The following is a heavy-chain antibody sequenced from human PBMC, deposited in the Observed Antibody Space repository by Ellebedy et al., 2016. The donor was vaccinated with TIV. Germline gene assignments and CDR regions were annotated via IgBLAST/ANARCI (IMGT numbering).Heavy chain of an antibody. D-gene: IGHD1-26*01. Sequence: SETLSLTCSVSGDSMRSYFWSWLRQPPGKELQWIGYMFNSGSTNYNPSLQSRVTISADTSKNQCSLNLTSVTTADTAVYYCARQRWETPLSEIDYWGQGTLVTVSS. CDR2: MFNSGST. J-gene: IGHJ4*02. CDR1: GDSMRSYF. CDR3: ARQRWETPLSEIDY. V-gene: IGHV4-59*08.